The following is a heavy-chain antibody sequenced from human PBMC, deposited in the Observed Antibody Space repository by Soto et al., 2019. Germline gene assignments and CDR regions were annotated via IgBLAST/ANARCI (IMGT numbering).Heavy chain of an antibody. CDR2: IHYSGGT. J-gene: IGHJ5*02. CDR1: CASVSTYS. Sequence: SETLSLTCSVTCASVSTYSWSWIRQSPGKGLEWIGYIHYSGGTNYTPSLRSRVTISVDTSRNQLSLNLTSLTAADTAVYYCARGGTSGSAVFNWFDPWGQGTLVTVSS. V-gene: IGHV4-59*02. D-gene: IGHD3-10*01. CDR3: ARGGTSGSAVFNWFDP.